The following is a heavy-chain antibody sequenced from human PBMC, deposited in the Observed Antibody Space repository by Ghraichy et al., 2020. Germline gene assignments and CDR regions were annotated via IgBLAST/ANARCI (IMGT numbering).Heavy chain of an antibody. CDR3: ATTGLPLEGFDY. V-gene: IGHV1-2*06. CDR2: INPNSGGT. Sequence: ASVKVSCKASGYTFTGYYMHWVRQAPGQGLEWMGRINPNSGGTNYAQKFQGRVTMTRDTSISTAYMELSRLRSDDTAVYYCATTGLPLEGFDYWGRGTLVTVSS. D-gene: IGHD2-15*01. J-gene: IGHJ4*02. CDR1: GYTFTGYY.